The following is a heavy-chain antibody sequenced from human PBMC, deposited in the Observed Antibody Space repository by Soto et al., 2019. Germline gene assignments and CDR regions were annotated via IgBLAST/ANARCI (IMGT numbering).Heavy chain of an antibody. Sequence: PSETLSLTCAVYGGSFSGYYWSWIRQPPGKGLEWIGEINHSGSTNYNPSLKSRVTISVDTSKNQFSLKLSSVTAADTAVYYCASFQMTTVTTGGDWFDPWGQGTLVTVSS. CDR2: INHSGST. CDR1: GGSFSGYY. V-gene: IGHV4-34*01. D-gene: IGHD4-17*01. CDR3: ASFQMTTVTTGGDWFDP. J-gene: IGHJ5*02.